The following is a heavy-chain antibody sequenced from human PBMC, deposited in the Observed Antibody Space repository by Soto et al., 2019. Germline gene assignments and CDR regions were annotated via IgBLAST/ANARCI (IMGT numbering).Heavy chain of an antibody. CDR2: ISAYNGNT. V-gene: IGHV1-18*01. CDR1: GYTPTNYD. D-gene: IGHD1-26*01. Sequence: ASVKVSCKTSGYTPTNYDIGWVRQAPGQGLEYMGWISAYNGNTNYARKLQDRVTLTTDTSTRTAYMELRSPQSDDTAIYYCARGLYRRGTYYAFDNWGQGTLVTVSS. J-gene: IGHJ4*02. CDR3: ARGLYRRGTYYAFDN.